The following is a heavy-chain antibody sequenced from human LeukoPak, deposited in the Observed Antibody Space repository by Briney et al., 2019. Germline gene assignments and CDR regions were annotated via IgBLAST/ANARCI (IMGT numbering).Heavy chain of an antibody. CDR3: ATSTYYDYVWGSYRLDT. J-gene: IGHJ5*02. Sequence: ASVKVSCKVSGYTLTELSMHWVRQAPGKGLEWMGGFDPEDGETIYAQKFQSRVTMTEDTSTDTAYMELSSLRSEDTAVYYCATSTYYDYVWGSYRLDTWGQGTLVTVSS. CDR2: FDPEDGET. D-gene: IGHD3-16*01. V-gene: IGHV1-24*01. CDR1: GYTLTELS.